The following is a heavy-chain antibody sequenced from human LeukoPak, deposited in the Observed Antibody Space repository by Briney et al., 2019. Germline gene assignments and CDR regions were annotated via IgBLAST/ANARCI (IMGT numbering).Heavy chain of an antibody. CDR1: GYTFTSYG. CDR3: ARLMFRIILVMSPVY. J-gene: IGHJ4*02. Sequence: GASVKVSCKASGYTFTSYGISWVRQAPGQGLEWMGWISAYNGNTNYAQKLQGRVTMTTDTSTSTAYMELRSVKSDDTAVYYCARLMFRIILVMSPVYWGQGTLVAVSS. D-gene: IGHD2-8*01. CDR2: ISAYNGNT. V-gene: IGHV1-18*01.